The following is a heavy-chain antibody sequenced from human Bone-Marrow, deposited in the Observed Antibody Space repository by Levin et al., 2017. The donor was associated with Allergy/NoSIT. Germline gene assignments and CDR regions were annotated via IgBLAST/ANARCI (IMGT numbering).Heavy chain of an antibody. V-gene: IGHV3-30*03. D-gene: IGHD3-10*01. CDR2: ISYNGRKT. J-gene: IGHJ4*02. Sequence: PGGSLRLSCAASGFAFHNFAMHWVRQAPGKGLEWVAIISYNGRKTDYGDSVKGRFTVSRDNSKKTLFVQMDSLRTEDTAVYYCARATCYDGCGPLHWGQGNLVTVSS. CDR3: ARATCYDGCGPLH. CDR1: GFAFHNFA.